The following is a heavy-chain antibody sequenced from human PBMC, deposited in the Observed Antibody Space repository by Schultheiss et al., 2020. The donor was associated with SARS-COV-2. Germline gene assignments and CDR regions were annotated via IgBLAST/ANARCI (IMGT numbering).Heavy chain of an antibody. CDR1: GFTFSSYG. J-gene: IGHJ4*02. CDR3: ARDRARSYYYDSSGYLDY. V-gene: IGHV3-33*01. D-gene: IGHD3-22*01. CDR2: IWYDGSNK. Sequence: GESLKISCAASGFTFSSYGMHWVRQAPGKGLEWVAVIWYDGSNKYYADSVKGRFTISRDNSKNTLYLQMNSLRAEDTAVYYCARDRARSYYYDSSGYLDYWGQGTLVTVSS.